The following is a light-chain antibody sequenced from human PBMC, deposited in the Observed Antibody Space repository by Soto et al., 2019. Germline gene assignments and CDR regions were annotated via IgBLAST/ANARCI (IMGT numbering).Light chain of an antibody. CDR1: QSLLHITGETF. V-gene: IGKV2D-29*02. Sequence: DVVMTQTPLSLSVTPGQPASISCKSSQSLLHITGETFLFWYLQKPGQSPQLLIYDVSTRVSGVPDRFSGSGSGTDFILEISRVETDDVGIYCCINSTQLPYTVGQGNPLEIK. CDR2: DVS. CDR3: INSTQLPYT. J-gene: IGKJ5*01.